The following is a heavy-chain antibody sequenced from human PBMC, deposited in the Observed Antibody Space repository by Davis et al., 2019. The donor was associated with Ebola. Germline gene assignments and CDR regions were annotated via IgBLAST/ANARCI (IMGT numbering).Heavy chain of an antibody. CDR2: ISSSGSTI. Sequence: GESLKISCAASGFTFSDYYMSWIRQAPGKGLEWVSYISSSGSTIYYADSVKGRFTISRDNAKNSLYLQMNSLRAEDTAVYYCARDRGRFYYFDYWGQGTLVTVSS. D-gene: IGHD3-16*01. J-gene: IGHJ4*02. V-gene: IGHV3-11*04. CDR3: ARDRGRFYYFDY. CDR1: GFTFSDYY.